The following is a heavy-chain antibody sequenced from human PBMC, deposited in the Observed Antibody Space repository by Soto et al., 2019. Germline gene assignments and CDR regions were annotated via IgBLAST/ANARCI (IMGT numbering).Heavy chain of an antibody. Sequence: ASVKVSCKASGYTFTSYAMHWVRQAPGQRLEWMGWINAGNGNTKYSQKFQGRVTITRDTSASTAYMELSSLRSEDTAVYYCARHGDANDAFDVWGQGTMVTVSS. D-gene: IGHD2-2*01. CDR3: ARHGDANDAFDV. V-gene: IGHV1-3*01. J-gene: IGHJ3*01. CDR2: INAGNGNT. CDR1: GYTFTSYA.